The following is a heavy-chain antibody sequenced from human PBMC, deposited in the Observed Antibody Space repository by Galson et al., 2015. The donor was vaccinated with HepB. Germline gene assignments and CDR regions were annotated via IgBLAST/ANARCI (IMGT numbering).Heavy chain of an antibody. D-gene: IGHD3-22*01. CDR1: GFTFSRYW. CDR3: ARENYYDGSGSDAFDM. CDR2: IKYDGSEE. J-gene: IGHJ3*02. Sequence: SLRLSCAASGFTFSRYWMSWVRQAPGKGLEWVANIKYDGSEEFYVDSVKGRFTISRDNAKNSLFLQMDSLRAEDTAVYYCARENYYDGSGSDAFDMWGQGTMVTVSA. V-gene: IGHV3-7*01.